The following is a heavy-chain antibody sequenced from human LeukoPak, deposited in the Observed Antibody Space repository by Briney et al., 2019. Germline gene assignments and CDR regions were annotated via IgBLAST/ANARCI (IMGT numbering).Heavy chain of an antibody. CDR2: INPNSGGT. Sequence: ASVKVSCKASGYTFTGYYMHWVRQAPGQGLEWMGWINPNSGGTNYAQKFQGWVTMTRDTSISTAYMELSSLRSEDTAVYYCARVGIAARRRAWFDPWGQGTLVTVSS. CDR1: GYTFTGYY. J-gene: IGHJ5*02. CDR3: ARVGIAARRRAWFDP. V-gene: IGHV1-2*04. D-gene: IGHD6-6*01.